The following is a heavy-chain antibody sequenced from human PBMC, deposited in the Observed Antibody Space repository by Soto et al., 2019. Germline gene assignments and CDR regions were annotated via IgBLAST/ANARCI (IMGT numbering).Heavy chain of an antibody. CDR3: ARVAYCSSTSCYTLFDY. Sequence: SPTLSLTCAISGDSVSSNSAAWNWIRQSPSRGLEWLGRTYYRSKWYNDYAVSVKSRITINPDTSKNQFSLQLNSVTPEDTAVYYCARVAYCSSTSCYTLFDYWGQGTLGTASA. D-gene: IGHD2-2*02. CDR1: GDSVSSNSAA. CDR2: TYYRSKWYN. J-gene: IGHJ4*02. V-gene: IGHV6-1*01.